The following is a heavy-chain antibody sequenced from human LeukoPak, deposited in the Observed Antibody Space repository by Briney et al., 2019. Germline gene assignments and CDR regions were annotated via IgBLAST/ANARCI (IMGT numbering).Heavy chain of an antibody. CDR2: NIPIFGTA. CDR1: GGTFISYA. Sequence: SVKVSCKASGGTFISYAISWVRQAPGQGLEWMGGNIPIFGTANYAQKFQGRVTITADESTSTAYMELSSLRSEDTAVYYCARDRVGVRGVTRYYYYGMDVWGQGTTVTVSS. D-gene: IGHD3-10*01. J-gene: IGHJ6*02. CDR3: ARDRVGVRGVTRYYYYGMDV. V-gene: IGHV1-69*01.